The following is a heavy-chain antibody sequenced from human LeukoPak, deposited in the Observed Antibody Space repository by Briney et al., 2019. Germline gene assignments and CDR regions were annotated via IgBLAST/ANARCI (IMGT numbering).Heavy chain of an antibody. D-gene: IGHD5-18*01. J-gene: IGHJ3*02. CDR3: ATSHVDTAMATALGASDI. Sequence: SETLSLTCTVSGGSISSYYWSWIRQPAGKGLEWIGRIYTSGSTNYNPSLKSRVTMSVDTSKNQFSLKLSSVTAADTAVYYCATSHVDTAMATALGASDIWGQGTMVTVSS. CDR2: IYTSGST. V-gene: IGHV4-4*07. CDR1: GGSISSYY.